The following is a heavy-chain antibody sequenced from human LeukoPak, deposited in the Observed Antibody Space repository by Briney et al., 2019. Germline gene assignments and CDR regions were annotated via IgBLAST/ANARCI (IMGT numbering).Heavy chain of an antibody. CDR1: GYTFTGYY. V-gene: IGHV1-2*02. Sequence: ASVKVSCKASGYTFTGYYMHWVRQAPGPGFEWMGWINPNTGGTNYAQNFQGRVTMTRDTSISTAYMELSGLRSDDTAVYYCASYPRYSSSPPFDYWGQGTLVTVSS. CDR2: INPNTGGT. D-gene: IGHD6-6*01. J-gene: IGHJ4*02. CDR3: ASYPRYSSSPPFDY.